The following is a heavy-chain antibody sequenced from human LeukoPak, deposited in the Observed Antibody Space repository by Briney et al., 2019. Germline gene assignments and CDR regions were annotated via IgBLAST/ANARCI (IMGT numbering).Heavy chain of an antibody. V-gene: IGHV4-34*01. Sequence: SETLSLTCAVYGGSFSGYYWSWIRQPPGKGLEWIGEINHSGSTNYNLSLKSRVTISVDTSKNQFSLKLSSVTAADTAVYYCARGRVRVWGSYRPFDYWGQGTLVTVSS. CDR3: ARGRVRVWGSYRPFDY. CDR1: GGSFSGYY. D-gene: IGHD3-16*02. J-gene: IGHJ4*02. CDR2: INHSGST.